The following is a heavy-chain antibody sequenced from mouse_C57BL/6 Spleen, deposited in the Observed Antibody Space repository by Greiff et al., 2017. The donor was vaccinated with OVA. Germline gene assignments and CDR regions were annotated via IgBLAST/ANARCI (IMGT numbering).Heavy chain of an antibody. D-gene: IGHD1-1*01. CDR1: GYTFTSYW. Sequence: QVQLQQPGAELVMPGASVKLSCKASGYTFTSYWMHWVKQRPGQGLEWIGEIDPSDSYTNYNQKFKGKSTLTVDKSSSTAYMQLSSLTSEDSAVYDCARRYYGSSHYFDYWGQGTTLTVSS. CDR3: ARRYYGSSHYFDY. J-gene: IGHJ2*01. CDR2: IDPSDSYT. V-gene: IGHV1-69*01.